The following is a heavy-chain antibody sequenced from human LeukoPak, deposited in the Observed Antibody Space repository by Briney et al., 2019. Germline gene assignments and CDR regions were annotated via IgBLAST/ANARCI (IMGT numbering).Heavy chain of an antibody. CDR3: ARDSDSSNAFDI. V-gene: IGHV3-21*01. CDR2: ISSSSSYI. Sequence: PGGSLRLSCAASGFTFSSYSMNWVRQAPGKGLEWVSSISSSSSYIYYADSVKGRFTISRDNAKNSLYLQMNSLRAEDTAVYYCARDSDSSNAFDIWGQGTMVTVSS. J-gene: IGHJ3*02. CDR1: GFTFSSYS. D-gene: IGHD6-6*01.